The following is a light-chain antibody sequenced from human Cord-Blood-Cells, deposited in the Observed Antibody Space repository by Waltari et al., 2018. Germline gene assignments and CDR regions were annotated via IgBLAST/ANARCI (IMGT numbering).Light chain of an antibody. Sequence: EIVLTQSPATLSFSPGERATLSCRASQSVSSYLAWYQQQHGQAPRLLIYDASNRTTGIPSRFSGSGSGTDFTLTISSLEPEDFAVYYCHQRSNWPPLTFGGGTKVEIK. CDR1: QSVSSY. CDR3: HQRSNWPPLT. J-gene: IGKJ4*02. CDR2: DAS. V-gene: IGKV3-11*01.